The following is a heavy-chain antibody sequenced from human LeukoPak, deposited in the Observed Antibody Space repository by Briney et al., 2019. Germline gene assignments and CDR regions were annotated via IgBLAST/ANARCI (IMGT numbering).Heavy chain of an antibody. CDR3: ARHSRSVDYGSGSYTWDY. J-gene: IGHJ4*02. D-gene: IGHD3-10*01. CDR2: IYNSGST. V-gene: IGHV4-59*01. CDR1: GGSISSFY. Sequence: SETLSLTCTVSGGSISSFYWGWIRQPPGKGLEWIGYIYNSGSTDYNPSLKSRVTISVDTSKNQFSLKLSSVTAADTAVYYCARHSRSVDYGSGSYTWDYWGQGTLVTVSS.